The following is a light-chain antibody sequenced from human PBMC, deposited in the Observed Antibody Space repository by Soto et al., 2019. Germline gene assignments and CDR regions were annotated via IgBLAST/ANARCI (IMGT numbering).Light chain of an antibody. Sequence: DIQMSQSAPAVSASLEDRVTVTCRASQVITTWLAWYLQKPGKAYKVPIHAASSLQPGAPPRCRGSGPGSEFTLAISSLQLDDFATYFCKQAHSCPITFGQGTRLEIK. CDR3: KQAHSCPIT. CDR1: QVITTW. V-gene: IGKV1-12*01. CDR2: AAS. J-gene: IGKJ5*01.